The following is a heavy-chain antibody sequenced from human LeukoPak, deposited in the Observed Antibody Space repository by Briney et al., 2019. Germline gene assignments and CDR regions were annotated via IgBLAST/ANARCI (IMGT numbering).Heavy chain of an antibody. CDR2: IYSSGST. CDR1: GDSISDSY. J-gene: IGHJ4*02. V-gene: IGHV4-4*09. CDR3: ATKYSKYEHYFDY. D-gene: IGHD4-11*01. Sequence: SETLSFTCTVSGDSISDSYWSWIRQPPGRGLEYIGYIYSSGSTNYNPSLKSRVTISLDTSKNQFSLMLSSVTAADTALYFCATKYSKYEHYFDYWGQGTLVTVSS.